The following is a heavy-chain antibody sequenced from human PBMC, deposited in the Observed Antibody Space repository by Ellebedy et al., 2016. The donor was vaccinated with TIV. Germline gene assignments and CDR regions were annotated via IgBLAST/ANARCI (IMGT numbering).Heavy chain of an antibody. CDR1: GFTFSSYA. D-gene: IGHD3-22*01. Sequence: GGSLRLSCAASGFTFSSYAMSWVRQAPGKGLQWVSAISGSGGNTFYADSVKGRFTISRDNSKNTLYLQMSSLRFDDTAMYYCARNKSPTMIALDFWGQGTLVTVSS. CDR2: ISGSGGNT. J-gene: IGHJ4*02. V-gene: IGHV3-23*01. CDR3: ARNKSPTMIALDF.